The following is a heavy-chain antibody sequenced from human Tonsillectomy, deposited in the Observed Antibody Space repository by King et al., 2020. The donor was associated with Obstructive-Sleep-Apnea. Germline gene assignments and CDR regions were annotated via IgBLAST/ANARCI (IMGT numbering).Heavy chain of an antibody. V-gene: IGHV3-13*01. CDR1: GFTFSSYD. J-gene: IGHJ3*02. CDR2: IGTAGDT. Sequence: VQLVESGGGLVQPGGSLRLSCAASGFTFSSYDMHWVRQATGKGLEWVSAIGTAGDTYYPGSVKGRFTISRENAKYSLYLQMNSLRAGDTAVYYCARGGQYYDILTGYYKGDAFDIWGQGTLVTVSS. CDR3: ARGGQYYDILTGYYKGDAFDI. D-gene: IGHD3-9*01.